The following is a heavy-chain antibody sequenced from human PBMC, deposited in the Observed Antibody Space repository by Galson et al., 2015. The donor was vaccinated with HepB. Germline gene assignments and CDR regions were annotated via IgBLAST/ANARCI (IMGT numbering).Heavy chain of an antibody. J-gene: IGHJ4*02. CDR2: VDYSGRT. D-gene: IGHD3-10*01. CDR1: GGSISSSAYY. Sequence: ETLSLTCTVSGGSISSSAYYWGWIRQPPGKGLEWIGSVDYSGRTYYNPSLNSRVTTSMDTSEKQFALRRSSVAAADTAVYFCARHILFGEIPDYFDYWGQGILVTVSS. V-gene: IGHV4-39*01. CDR3: ARHILFGEIPDYFDY.